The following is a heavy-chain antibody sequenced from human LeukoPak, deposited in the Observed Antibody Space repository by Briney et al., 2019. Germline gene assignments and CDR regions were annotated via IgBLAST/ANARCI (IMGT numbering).Heavy chain of an antibody. J-gene: IGHJ4*02. CDR1: GFTVSSNY. D-gene: IGHD6-13*01. Sequence: GGSLRLSCAASGFTVSSNYMTWVRQAPGKGLEWVSVIYAGGSTYYTDSVKGRFTISRDNSKNTLYLQMNSLRAEDTAVYYCAREGDSSSSFFDYWGQGTLVTVSS. CDR3: AREGDSSSSFFDY. CDR2: IYAGGST. V-gene: IGHV3-66*01.